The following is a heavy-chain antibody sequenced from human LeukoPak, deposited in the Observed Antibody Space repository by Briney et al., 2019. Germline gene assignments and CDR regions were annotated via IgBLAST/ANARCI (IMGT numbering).Heavy chain of an antibody. CDR2: IYSGGST. Sequence: PGGSLRLSCAASGFTVSSNYMSWVRQAPGKGLEWVSVIYSGGSTYYADSVKGRFTISRDNSKNTLYLQMNSLRAEDTAVYYCARPVYSSGWSFDYWGQGTLVTVSS. D-gene: IGHD6-19*01. V-gene: IGHV3-53*01. J-gene: IGHJ4*02. CDR3: ARPVYSSGWSFDY. CDR1: GFTVSSNY.